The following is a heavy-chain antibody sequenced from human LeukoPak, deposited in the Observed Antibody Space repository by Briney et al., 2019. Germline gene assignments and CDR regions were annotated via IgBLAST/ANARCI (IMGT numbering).Heavy chain of an antibody. Sequence: SETLSLTCTVSGGSISSYYWSWIRQPPGKGLEWIGYIYYSGSTNYNPSLKSRVTISVDTSKNQFSLKLSSVTAADTAEYYCARLGGYSYGLRRWGQGTLVTVSS. D-gene: IGHD5-18*01. J-gene: IGHJ4*02. V-gene: IGHV4-59*01. CDR1: GGSISSYY. CDR3: ARLGGYSYGLRR. CDR2: IYYSGST.